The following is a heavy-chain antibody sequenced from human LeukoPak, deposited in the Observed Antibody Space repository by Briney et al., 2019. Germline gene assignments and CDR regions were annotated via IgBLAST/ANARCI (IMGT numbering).Heavy chain of an antibody. CDR3: ARGRPVAGIERFDY. CDR1: GGTFSSYA. D-gene: IGHD6-19*01. Sequence: SVKVSCKASGGTFSSYAISWVRQAPGQGLEWMGGIIPIFGTANYAQKFQGRVTITADESTSTAYMELSSLRSEDTAVYYCARGRPVAGIERFDYWGQGTLVTVSS. V-gene: IGHV1-69*13. CDR2: IIPIFGTA. J-gene: IGHJ4*02.